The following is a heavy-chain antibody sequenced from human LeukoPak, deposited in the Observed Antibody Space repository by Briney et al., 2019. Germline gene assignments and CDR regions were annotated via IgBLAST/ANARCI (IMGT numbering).Heavy chain of an antibody. CDR1: GFTFSDYY. CDR2: ISSSGSTI. V-gene: IGHV3-11*01. D-gene: IGHD3-22*01. Sequence: GGSLRLSCAASGFTFSDYYMSWIRQAPGKGLEWVSYISSSGSTIYYADSVKGRFTISRDNAKNSLYLQMNSLRAEDTAVYYCARVTMIVVAPDAFDIWGQGTMVTVSS. CDR3: ARVTMIVVAPDAFDI. J-gene: IGHJ3*02.